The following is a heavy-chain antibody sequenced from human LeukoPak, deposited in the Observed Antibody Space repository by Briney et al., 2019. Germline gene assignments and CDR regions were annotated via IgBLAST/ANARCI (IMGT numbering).Heavy chain of an antibody. V-gene: IGHV4-61*02. J-gene: IGHJ3*02. CDR1: GDSISSGDYY. CDR3: ASYTTTGAFDI. D-gene: IGHD1-14*01. Sequence: KPSETLSLTCTVSGDSISSGDYYWSWIRQPAGKGLEWIGRISSSGSTNYNPSLKSRVTISVDTSKNQFSLKLSSVTAADTAVYYCASYTTTGAFDIWGQGTMVTVSS. CDR2: ISSSGST.